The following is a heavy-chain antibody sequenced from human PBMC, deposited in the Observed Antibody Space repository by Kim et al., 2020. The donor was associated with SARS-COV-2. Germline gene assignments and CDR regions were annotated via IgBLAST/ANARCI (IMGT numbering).Heavy chain of an antibody. CDR1: GDSISSAAYH. Sequence: SETLSLTCTVSGDSISSAAYHWSWIRQYPGKGLEWIGSVDSSGSTSYLSSLERRVTISLDTSRNQLSLKVTSVMAAHTAVYYCARALWGLGIYFDYWGQG. V-gene: IGHV4-31*03. CDR2: VDSSGST. J-gene: IGHJ4*02. CDR3: ARALWGLGIYFDY. D-gene: IGHD7-27*01.